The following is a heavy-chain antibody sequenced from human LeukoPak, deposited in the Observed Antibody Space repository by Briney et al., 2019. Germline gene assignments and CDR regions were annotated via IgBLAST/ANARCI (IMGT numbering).Heavy chain of an antibody. CDR1: GFTFSSYS. D-gene: IGHD3-22*01. V-gene: IGHV3-21*01. CDR2: ISSSSSYI. CDR3: ARDPNSSGYYYGFDY. Sequence: PGGSLRLSCAASGFTFSSYSINWVRQAPGKGLEWVSSISSSSSYIYYADSVKGRFTISRDNAKNSLYLQMNSLRAEDTAVYYCARDPNSSGYYYGFDYWGQGTLVTVSS. J-gene: IGHJ4*02.